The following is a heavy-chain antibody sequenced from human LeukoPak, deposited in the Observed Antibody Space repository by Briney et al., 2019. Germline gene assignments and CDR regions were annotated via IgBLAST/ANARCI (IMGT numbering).Heavy chain of an antibody. CDR1: GGSISSYY. J-gene: IGHJ3*02. CDR2: IYYSGST. Sequence: SETLSLTCTVSGGSISSYYWSWIRQPPGKGLEWIGYIYYSGSTNYNPSLKSRVTISVDTSKNQFSLKLSSVTAADTAMYYCARQISSASAAFDIWGQGTMVTVSS. V-gene: IGHV4-59*08. D-gene: IGHD6-6*01. CDR3: ARQISSASAAFDI.